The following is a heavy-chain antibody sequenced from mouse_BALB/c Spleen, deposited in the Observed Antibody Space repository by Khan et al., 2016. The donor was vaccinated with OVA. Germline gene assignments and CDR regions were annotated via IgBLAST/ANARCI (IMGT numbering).Heavy chain of an antibody. CDR2: INTLYDIT. CDR1: GYTFTDYA. Sequence: VQLQQSGPEVVRPGVSVKISCKGSGYTFTDYALHWVKQSHAPSLAWIGAINTLYDITNYNQKFKGKATMTVDKSSSTAFFEVARLTSEDSAIYDCARQYGNPNWYFEVWGTGTTVTVS. D-gene: IGHD2-10*02. CDR3: ARQYGNPNWYFEV. V-gene: IGHV1S137*01. J-gene: IGHJ1*03.